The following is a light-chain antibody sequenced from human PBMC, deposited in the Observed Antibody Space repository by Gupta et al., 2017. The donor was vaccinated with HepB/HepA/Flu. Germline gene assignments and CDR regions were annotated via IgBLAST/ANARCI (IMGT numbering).Light chain of an antibody. V-gene: IGLV3-21*04. CDR3: QGWDSSSDHV. J-gene: IGLJ1*01. CDR1: NIGSKS. CDR2: YDS. Sequence: SYVLTQPPSVSVAPGKTARITCGGNNIGSKSVHWYQQKPGQAPVLVIYYDSDRPSGIPERFSGSNSGNTATLTISRVEAGDEADYYCQGWDSSSDHVFGTGTKVTVL.